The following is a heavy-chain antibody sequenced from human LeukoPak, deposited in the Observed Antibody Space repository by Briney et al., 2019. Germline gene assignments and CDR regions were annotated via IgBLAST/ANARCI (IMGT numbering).Heavy chain of an antibody. Sequence: PGGSLRLSCAASGFTVSSNYMSWVRQAPGEGLEWVSAINNNGGRTYYAGTVKGRFTISRDNSDNTLFLQMNSLRAEDTAIYYCAKPTRIWNLYYYGLDVWGQGTTVTASS. V-gene: IGHV3-23*01. CDR3: AKPTRIWNLYYYGLDV. J-gene: IGHJ6*01. CDR1: GFTVSSNY. D-gene: IGHD1-1*01. CDR2: INNNGGRT.